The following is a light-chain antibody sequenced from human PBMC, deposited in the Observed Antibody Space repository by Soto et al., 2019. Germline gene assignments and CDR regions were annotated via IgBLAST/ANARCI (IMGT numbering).Light chain of an antibody. CDR3: QQYASSQWT. CDR2: STS. V-gene: IGKV3-20*01. Sequence: DIVLTQSPGTLSLSPGERVTLSCRASQSVGTSWLAWYQQKPGQSPRLLIYSTSSRATCIPDRFSGSGSETDFALTISRLEPEDSAVYYCQQYASSQWTFGQGTKVEIK. CDR1: QSVGTSW. J-gene: IGKJ1*01.